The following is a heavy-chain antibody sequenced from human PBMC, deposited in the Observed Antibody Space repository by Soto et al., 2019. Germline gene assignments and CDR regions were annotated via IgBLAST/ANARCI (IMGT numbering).Heavy chain of an antibody. CDR3: AKDESTIFGVVIGVVAFDI. CDR1: GFTFSSYA. CDR2: ISGSGGST. V-gene: IGHV3-23*01. Sequence: GGSLRLSCAASGFTFSSYAMSWVRQAPGKGLEWVSAISGSGGSTYYADSVKGRFTISRENSKNTLYLQMNSLRAEDTAVYYCAKDESTIFGVVIGVVAFDIWGQGTMVTVSS. D-gene: IGHD3-3*01. J-gene: IGHJ3*02.